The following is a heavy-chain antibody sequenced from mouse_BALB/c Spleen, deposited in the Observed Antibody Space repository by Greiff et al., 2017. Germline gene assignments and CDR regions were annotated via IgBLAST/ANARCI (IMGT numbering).Heavy chain of an antibody. D-gene: IGHD1-2*01. CDR1: GFTFNTYA. Sequence: EVQVVESGGGLVQPKGSLKLSCAASGFTFNTYAMNWVRQAPGKGLEWVARIRSKSNNYATYYADSVKDRFTISRDDSQSMLYLQMNNLKTEDTAMYYCVRPSPRGYGYGYYAMDYWGQGTSVTVSS. CDR2: IRSKSNNYAT. CDR3: VRPSPRGYGYGYYAMDY. V-gene: IGHV10-1*02. J-gene: IGHJ4*01.